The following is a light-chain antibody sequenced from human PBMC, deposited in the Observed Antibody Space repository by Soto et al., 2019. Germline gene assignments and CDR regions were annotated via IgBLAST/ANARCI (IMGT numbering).Light chain of an antibody. J-gene: IGLJ1*01. CDR2: EVS. V-gene: IGLV2-14*01. CDR3: SSYTSSSTQV. CDR1: SSDVGGYNY. Sequence: QSALTQPASVSGSPGQSITISCTGTSSDVGGYNYVSWYQQHPGKAPKLMIYEVSNRPSGFSNRFSGSKSGNTASLTISGLQAEDEADYYCSSYTSSSTQVFGTGTKLTVL.